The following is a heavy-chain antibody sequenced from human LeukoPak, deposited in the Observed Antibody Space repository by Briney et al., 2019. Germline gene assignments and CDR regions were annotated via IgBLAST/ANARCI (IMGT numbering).Heavy chain of an antibody. CDR1: GFTVSSNY. Sequence: PGGSLRLSCAASGFTVSSNYMSWVRQAPGKGLVWVSRINTDGSRTNYADSVKGRFAISRDDAKNTVHLQMYSLGAEDSAVYYCVRGASLAYYMDVWGKGTTVTVSS. V-gene: IGHV3-74*01. J-gene: IGHJ6*03. CDR2: INTDGSRT. CDR3: VRGASLAYYMDV. D-gene: IGHD3-16*02.